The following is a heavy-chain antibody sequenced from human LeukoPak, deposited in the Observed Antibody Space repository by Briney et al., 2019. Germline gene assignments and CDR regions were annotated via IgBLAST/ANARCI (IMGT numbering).Heavy chain of an antibody. CDR2: ISPSDGNT. J-gene: IGHJ4*02. CDR1: GFTFSTYS. D-gene: IGHD4-17*01. CDR3: VKDSSVPYGITE. Sequence: GGSLRLPCAASGFTFSTYSMNWVRQAPGKGLEWVSAISPSDGNTFYADSVKGRFTISRDNSKNTLSLQMNSLRAEDTALYYCVKDSSVPYGITEWGQGTLVTASS. V-gene: IGHV3-23*01.